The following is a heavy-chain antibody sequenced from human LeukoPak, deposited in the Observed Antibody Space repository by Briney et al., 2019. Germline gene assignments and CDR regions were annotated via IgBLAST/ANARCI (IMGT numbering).Heavy chain of an antibody. J-gene: IGHJ4*02. CDR3: ARVYSSGWYLGY. CDR1: GGSFSGYY. Sequence: SETLSLTCAVYGGSFSGYYWTWIRQPPGKGLEWIGEINHSGSTNYNPSLKSRVTVSVDTSKNQFSLILNSVTAADTAVYYCARVYSSGWYLGYWGQGTLVTVSS. D-gene: IGHD6-19*01. V-gene: IGHV4-34*01. CDR2: INHSGST.